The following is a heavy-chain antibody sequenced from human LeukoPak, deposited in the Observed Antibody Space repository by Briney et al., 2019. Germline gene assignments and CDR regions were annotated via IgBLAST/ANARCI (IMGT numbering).Heavy chain of an antibody. CDR3: ARDPGVVTLYYFDY. CDR1: GYTFTGYY. J-gene: IGHJ4*02. Sequence: ASVKVSCKASGYTFTGYYMHWLRQAPGQGLEWMGWINPNSGGTNYAQKFQGRVTMTRDTSISTAYMELSRLRSDDTAVYYCARDPGVVTLYYFDYWGQGTLVTVSS. CDR2: INPNSGGT. V-gene: IGHV1-2*02. D-gene: IGHD3-3*01.